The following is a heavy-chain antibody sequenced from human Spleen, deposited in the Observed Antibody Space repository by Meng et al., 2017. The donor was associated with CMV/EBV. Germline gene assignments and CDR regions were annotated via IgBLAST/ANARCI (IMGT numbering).Heavy chain of an antibody. CDR3: AKDLIPYNWNYYYIDY. CDR1: GFTFDDYA. J-gene: IGHJ4*02. V-gene: IGHV3-9*01. CDR2: ITWNSGDI. D-gene: IGHD1-7*01. Sequence: SLKISCAASGFTFDDYAMHWVRQAPGKGLEWVSSITWNSGDINYADSVKGRFTISRDNAKNSLYLQMNSLRAEDTALYYCAKDLIPYNWNYYYIDYWGQGTLVTVSS.